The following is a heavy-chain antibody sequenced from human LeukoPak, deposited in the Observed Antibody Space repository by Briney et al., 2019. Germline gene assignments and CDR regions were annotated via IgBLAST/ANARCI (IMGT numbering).Heavy chain of an antibody. CDR3: ARQVSDYYYYYIDV. CDR2: IYYSETT. Sequence: KPSETLSLTCTVSGGSISSTGYYWDWIRQPPGKGLEWIGSIYYSETTYNSSLKSRVTISLNTSKNQFSLRLNSVTAADTAVYYCARQVSDYYYYYIDVWGKGATVTV. CDR1: GGSISSTGYY. V-gene: IGHV4-39*01. J-gene: IGHJ6*03. D-gene: IGHD5/OR15-5a*01.